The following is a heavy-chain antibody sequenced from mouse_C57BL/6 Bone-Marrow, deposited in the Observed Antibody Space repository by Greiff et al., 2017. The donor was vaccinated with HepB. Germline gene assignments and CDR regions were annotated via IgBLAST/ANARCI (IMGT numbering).Heavy chain of an antibody. CDR2: INPSNGGT. Sequence: QVQLQQPGTELVKPGASVKLSCKASGYTFTSYWMHWVKQRPGPGLEWIGNINPSNGGTNYNEKFKSKATLTVDKSSSTAYMQPSSLKSEDSAVYYCARLHYYGTWFADWGQGTLVTVSA. V-gene: IGHV1-53*01. D-gene: IGHD1-1*01. J-gene: IGHJ3*01. CDR3: ARLHYYGTWFAD. CDR1: GYTFTSYW.